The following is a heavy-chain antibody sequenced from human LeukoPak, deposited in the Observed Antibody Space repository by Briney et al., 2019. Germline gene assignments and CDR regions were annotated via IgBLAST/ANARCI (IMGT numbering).Heavy chain of an antibody. Sequence: SETLSLTCTVSGYSISSGYYWGWIRPPPGKGLEWSGMNYNSGSTDYSPSLKSLVTIAGGTSKHQFSLKLRSVTAADTAVYYCARHRNDFWSGYLNYWGQGTLVTVSS. D-gene: IGHD3-3*01. CDR2: NYNSGST. CDR1: GYSISSGYY. J-gene: IGHJ4*02. CDR3: ARHRNDFWSGYLNY. V-gene: IGHV4-38-2*02.